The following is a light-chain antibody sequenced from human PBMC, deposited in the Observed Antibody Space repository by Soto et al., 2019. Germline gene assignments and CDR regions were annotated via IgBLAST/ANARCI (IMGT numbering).Light chain of an antibody. CDR3: SSYTSSSTLVV. V-gene: IGLV2-14*01. CDR2: EVS. Sequence: QSVLTQPASVSGSPGQSITISCTGTSSDVGGYNYVSWYQQHPGKAPKLMIYEVSNRPSGVSNRLSGSKSGNTASLTISGLQAEDEADYYCSSYTSSSTLVVFGTGTKVTVL. CDR1: SSDVGGYNY. J-gene: IGLJ1*01.